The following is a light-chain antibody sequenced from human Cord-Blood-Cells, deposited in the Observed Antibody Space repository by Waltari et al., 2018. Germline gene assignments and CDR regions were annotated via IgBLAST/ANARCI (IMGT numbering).Light chain of an antibody. CDR2: DVS. CDR3: SSYTSSSTWV. Sequence: QSALTQPASVSGSPGQSITISCTGTSSDVGGYNYVSCYQQHPGKAPKLMMYDVSNRPSGVSNRFSGSKSGDTASLTISGLQAEDEADYYYSSYTSSSTWVFGGGTKLTVL. CDR1: SSDVGGYNY. V-gene: IGLV2-14*01. J-gene: IGLJ3*02.